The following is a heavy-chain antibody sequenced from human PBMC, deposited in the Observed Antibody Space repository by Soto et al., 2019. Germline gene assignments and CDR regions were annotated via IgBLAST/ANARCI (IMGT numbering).Heavy chain of an antibody. J-gene: IGHJ6*02. Sequence: GGSLRLSCAASGFTFSSYGMHWVRQAPGKGLEWVAVISYDGSNKYYADSVKGRFTISRDNSKNTLYLQMNSLRAEDTAVYYCAKDLQRGIAAAGHYYYGMDVWGQGTTVTVSS. CDR3: AKDLQRGIAAAGHYYYGMDV. D-gene: IGHD6-13*01. CDR1: GFTFSSYG. V-gene: IGHV3-30*18. CDR2: ISYDGSNK.